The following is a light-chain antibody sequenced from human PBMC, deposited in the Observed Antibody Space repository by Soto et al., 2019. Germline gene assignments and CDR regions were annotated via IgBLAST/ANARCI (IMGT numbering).Light chain of an antibody. CDR1: SSDVGGYNY. Sequence: QSALTQPASVSASPGQSITISCTGTSSDVGGYNYVSWYQQHPGKAPKLIIYEVSYRPSGISDRFSGSKSGNTASLIISGLQAEDEADYYCSSYTDNRPYVFGTGTKLTVL. V-gene: IGLV2-14*01. J-gene: IGLJ1*01. CDR3: SSYTDNRPYV. CDR2: EVS.